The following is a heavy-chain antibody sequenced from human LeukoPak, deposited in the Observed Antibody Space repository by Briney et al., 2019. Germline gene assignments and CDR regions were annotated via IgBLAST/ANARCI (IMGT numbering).Heavy chain of an antibody. D-gene: IGHD5-18*01. Sequence: GVSLRLSCATAGFTFSTFGIHWVRQTPGKGLEWAAAIQSDGSKQYYGGSVKGRFTISRDISKNTVYLQMNSLRDEDTAVYYCARDVDTSSHSSQLDPWGQGTLVTVSS. V-gene: IGHV3-33*01. J-gene: IGHJ5*02. CDR2: IQSDGSKQ. CDR1: GFTFSTFG. CDR3: ARDVDTSSHSSQLDP.